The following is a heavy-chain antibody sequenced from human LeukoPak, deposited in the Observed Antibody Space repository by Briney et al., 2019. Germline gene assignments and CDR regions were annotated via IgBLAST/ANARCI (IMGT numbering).Heavy chain of an antibody. CDR2: IKPDGSGD. CDR1: GFTFSSYW. CDR3: ATPPLVTWFDP. Sequence: GGSLRLSCAASGFTFSSYWMSWVRQTPGKGLEWVANIKPDGSGDYFADSVKGRFTISRDNAKSSLYLQMNSLRADDTAVYYCATPPLVTWFDPWGQGTLVTVSS. J-gene: IGHJ5*02. D-gene: IGHD4-23*01. V-gene: IGHV3-7*01.